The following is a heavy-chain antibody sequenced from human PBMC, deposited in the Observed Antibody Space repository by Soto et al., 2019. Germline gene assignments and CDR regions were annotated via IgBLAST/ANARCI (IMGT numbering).Heavy chain of an antibody. J-gene: IGHJ4*02. V-gene: IGHV3-30*18. Sequence: PGGSLRLSCVGSGFTFSNFGIHWVRQAPGKGLEWLAVVSYDEVNKFYADSVRGRFTISRDNSKDTVYLQINSLRRDDTAMYFCAKVMPEYRGVAIDNWGQGTLVTVSS. CDR1: GFTFSNFG. CDR2: VSYDEVNK. CDR3: AKVMPEYRGVAIDN. D-gene: IGHD2-2*01.